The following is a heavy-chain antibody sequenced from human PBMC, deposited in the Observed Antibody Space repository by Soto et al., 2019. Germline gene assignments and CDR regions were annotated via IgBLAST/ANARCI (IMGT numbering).Heavy chain of an antibody. J-gene: IGHJ4*02. CDR2: TYYRSKWHN. Sequence: SQTLSLTCAISGDSVSSNSAAWNWFRQSPSRGPEWLGRTYYRSKWHNDYAVSVKSRITINQDTSKNQFSLQLNSVTPEDTAVYYCARDTGSSWPTFDYWGQGTLVTVSS. CDR1: GDSVSSNSAA. D-gene: IGHD6-13*01. CDR3: ARDTGSSWPTFDY. V-gene: IGHV6-1*01.